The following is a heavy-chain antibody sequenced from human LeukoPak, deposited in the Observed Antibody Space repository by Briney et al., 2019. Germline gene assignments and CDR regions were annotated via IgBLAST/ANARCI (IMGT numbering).Heavy chain of an antibody. CDR3: ARDRVRSSCFDP. Sequence: PSETLSLTCAVSGGSISRYYWSWIRQPPAKGLEWMGYLHYRGSHKYNTSLTSRVTISVDTSNNHISLKRSSVTAADTAVYYCARDRVRSSCFDPWGQGTLVTVAS. D-gene: IGHD6-13*01. CDR1: GGSISRYY. J-gene: IGHJ5*02. CDR2: LHYRGSH. V-gene: IGHV4-59*01.